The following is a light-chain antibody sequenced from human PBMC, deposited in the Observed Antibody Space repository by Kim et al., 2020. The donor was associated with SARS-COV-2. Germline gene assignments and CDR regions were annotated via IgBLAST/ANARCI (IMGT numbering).Light chain of an antibody. CDR3: SSYTSIKFVV. CDR1: SSDVNSHNY. J-gene: IGLJ2*01. CDR2: GVN. V-gene: IGLV2-14*03. Sequence: GQSITISCTGTSSDVNSHNYVSWYQQYPGKAPKLIIYGVNKRPSGVSYRFSASKSGNTASLTISGLQAEDEADYYCSSYTSIKFVVFGGGTQLTVL.